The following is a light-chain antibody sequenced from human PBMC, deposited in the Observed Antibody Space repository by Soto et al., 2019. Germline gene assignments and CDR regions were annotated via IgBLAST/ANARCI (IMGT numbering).Light chain of an antibody. CDR2: GAS. V-gene: IGKV3D-20*02. CDR3: QQRSNWPLT. J-gene: IGKJ4*01. CDR1: QSVSSSY. Sequence: EIVMTQSPATLSVSAGERATLSCRTSQSVSSSYLAWYQQKPGQAPRLLVYGASTRATGIPARFSGSGSGTDFTLTISSLEPEDFAVYYCQQRSNWPLTFGGGTKVDI.